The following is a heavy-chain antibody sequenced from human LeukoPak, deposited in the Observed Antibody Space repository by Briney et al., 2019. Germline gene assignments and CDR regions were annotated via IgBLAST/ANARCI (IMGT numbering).Heavy chain of an antibody. J-gene: IGHJ4*02. D-gene: IGHD3-22*01. CDR2: IYRSVSP. CDR3: ARNGHYSLDN. CDR1: GGSVSSSNSY. V-gene: IGHV4-61*05. Sequence: SETLSLTGTVPGGSVSSSNSYWGWIRQPPGKGLEWIGEIYRSVSPTYNPSLESRVTISADKSNNQLSLKLTSVTAADTAVYYCARNGHYSLDNWGQGTLVTVSS.